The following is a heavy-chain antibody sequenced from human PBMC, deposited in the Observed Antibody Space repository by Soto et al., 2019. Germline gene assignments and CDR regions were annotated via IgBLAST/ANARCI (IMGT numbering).Heavy chain of an antibody. Sequence: QVQLVQSGAEVKKPGSSVKVSCKASGGTFNSYAISWVRQAPGQGLEWMGGIIPISGTANYAQKFQGRVTITADESTSTAYMELSSLRSEDTAMYYCARSQGSSTSLEIYYYYYYGMDVWGQGTTVTVSS. J-gene: IGHJ6*02. CDR3: ARSQGSSTSLEIYYYYYYGMDV. V-gene: IGHV1-69*01. CDR2: IIPISGTA. D-gene: IGHD2-2*01. CDR1: GGTFNSYA.